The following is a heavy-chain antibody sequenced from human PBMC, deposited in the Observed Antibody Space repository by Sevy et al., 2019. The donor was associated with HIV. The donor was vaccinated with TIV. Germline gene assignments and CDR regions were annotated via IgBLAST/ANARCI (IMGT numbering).Heavy chain of an antibody. CDR2: INHSGST. CDR3: ARHCSSSCGSHAFDI. J-gene: IGHJ3*02. Sequence: SETLSLTCAVYGGSFSGYYWSWIRQPPGKGLEWVGEINHSGSTNYNPSLKSRVTISVVTSNSQFSLKLSSVTAAVTAVYYCARHCSSSCGSHAFDIWGQGTMVTVSS. D-gene: IGHD2-2*01. CDR1: GGSFSGYY. V-gene: IGHV4-34*01.